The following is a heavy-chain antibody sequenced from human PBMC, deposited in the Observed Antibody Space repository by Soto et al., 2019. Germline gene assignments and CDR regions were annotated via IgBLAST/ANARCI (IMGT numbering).Heavy chain of an antibody. J-gene: IGHJ4*02. CDR2: IYYSGST. D-gene: IGHD3-22*01. V-gene: IGHV4-30-4*01. CDR1: GGSISSGDYY. CDR3: ATSDYYYDHALFDY. Sequence: SETLSLTCTVSGGSISSGDYYWSWIRQPPGKGLEWIGYIYYSGSTYYNPSLKSRVTISVDTSKNQFSLKLSSVTAADTAVYYCATSDYYYDHALFDYWGQGTLVTVSS.